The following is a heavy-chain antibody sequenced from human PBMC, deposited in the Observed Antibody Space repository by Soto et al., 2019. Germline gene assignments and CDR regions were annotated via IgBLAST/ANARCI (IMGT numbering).Heavy chain of an antibody. CDR3: AKDGFYRGDYFYALDV. V-gene: IGHV3-9*01. CDR2: INWNSRSV. CDR1: GFNFEDYG. D-gene: IGHD4-17*01. J-gene: IGHJ6*02. Sequence: PGGSLRLSCEVSGFNFEDYGIHWVRQRPGKGLEWVSGINWNSRSVAYADSVKGRFTISRDNAKNSLYLQMNSLGVEDTAFYYCAKDGFYRGDYFYALDVWGQGTTVTVSS.